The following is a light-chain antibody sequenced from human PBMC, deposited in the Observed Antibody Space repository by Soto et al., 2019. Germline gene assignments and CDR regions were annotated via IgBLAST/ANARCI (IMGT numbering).Light chain of an antibody. V-gene: IGLV1-40*01. CDR2: VNN. Sequence: QSMLTQPPSVSGAPGQRVAISCTGSNSNIGAGYGVHWYQQLPGTAPKLLIYVNNNRPSGVPDRFSGSKSGTSASLAITGLQADDEADYYCQSYDSSLSGPYVVFGGGTKLTVL. J-gene: IGLJ2*01. CDR1: NSNIGAGYG. CDR3: QSYDSSLSGPYVV.